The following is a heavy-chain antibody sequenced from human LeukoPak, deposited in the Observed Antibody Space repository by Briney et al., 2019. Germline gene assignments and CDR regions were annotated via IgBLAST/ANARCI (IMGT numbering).Heavy chain of an antibody. CDR1: GLTFSSYW. J-gene: IGHJ4*02. CDR3: ARVVDTHFDY. V-gene: IGHV3-74*01. D-gene: IGHD5-18*01. CDR2: IKSDGSTT. Sequence: PGGSLRLSCAASGLTFSSYWMHWVRQAPGKGLVWVSRIKSDGSTTTYADSVKGRFTISRDNAKNTLYLQVNSLRAEDTAVYYCARVVDTHFDYWGQGTLVTVSS.